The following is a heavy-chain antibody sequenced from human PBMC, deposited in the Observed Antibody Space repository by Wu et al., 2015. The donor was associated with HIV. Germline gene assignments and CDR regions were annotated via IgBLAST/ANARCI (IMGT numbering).Heavy chain of an antibody. CDR1: GYNFNGFG. J-gene: IGHJ4*02. V-gene: IGHV1-18*01. D-gene: IGHD3-9*01. Sequence: QVQLVQSGIEVKKSGASVKVSCKASGYNFNGFGIIWVRQAPGQGLEWMGWISDYERNIHYGQKFRGRLTLTADTVTSTAFMDLRILRSDDTAIYFCARGRYSSNTGFFDFWGQGTLVTVSS. CDR2: ISDYERNI. CDR3: ARGRYSSNTGFFDF.